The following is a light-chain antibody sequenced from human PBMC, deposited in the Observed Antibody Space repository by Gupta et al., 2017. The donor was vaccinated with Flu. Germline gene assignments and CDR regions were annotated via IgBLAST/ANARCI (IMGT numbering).Light chain of an antibody. CDR2: GEN. CDR1: SLRRYY. V-gene: IGLV3-19*01. Sequence: SSELTQDPAVSVALGQTVRITCQGDSLRRYYASWYQQKPGQAPVLFIFGENNRPSGIPDRFSGSSSGDTASFTITGVQAEDEADYYCNSRDSSDSHVVFGGGTKLTVL. CDR3: NSRDSSDSHVV. J-gene: IGLJ2*01.